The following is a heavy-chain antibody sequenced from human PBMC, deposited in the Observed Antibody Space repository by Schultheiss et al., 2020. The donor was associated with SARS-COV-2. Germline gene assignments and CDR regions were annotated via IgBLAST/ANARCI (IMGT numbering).Heavy chain of an antibody. J-gene: IGHJ5*02. D-gene: IGHD4-17*01. V-gene: IGHV4-31*01. CDR3: ARTVTTENRFDP. CDR2: IHYSGNT. CDR1: GGSFSGYY. Sequence: SETLSLTCAVYGGSFSGYYWSWIRQHPGKGLQWIGYIHYSGNTYYNPSLKSLVTISVDTSKNQFSLKLNSVTAADTAVYYCARTVTTENRFDPWGQGTLVTVSS.